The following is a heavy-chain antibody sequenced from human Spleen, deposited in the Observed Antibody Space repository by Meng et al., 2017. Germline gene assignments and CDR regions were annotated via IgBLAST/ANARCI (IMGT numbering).Heavy chain of an antibody. CDR1: GYNFPDYY. J-gene: IGHJ4*02. Sequence: SVKVSCKPSGYNFPDYYIHWVRRAPGQGVEWMGGIIPIFGIAIYAQKFQGRVTITADESTSTAYMELSGLRSEETAVYFCAKKAGDCITTTCYSLDYWGQGTLVTVSS. CDR2: IIPIFGIA. V-gene: IGHV1-69*13. D-gene: IGHD2-2*01. CDR3: AKKAGDCITTTCYSLDY.